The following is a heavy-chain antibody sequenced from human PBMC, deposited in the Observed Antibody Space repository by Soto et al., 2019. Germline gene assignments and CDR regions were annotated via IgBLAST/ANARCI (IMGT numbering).Heavy chain of an antibody. CDR1: GYTFTDYD. V-gene: IGHV1-2*02. D-gene: IGHD6-13*01. Sequence: ASVKVSCKASGYTFTDYDMHWVRQAPGQGLEWMGWINPNSGGTNYAQKFQGRVTMTRDTSISTAYMELSRLRSDDTAVYYCARVGSSWYPSDYWGQGTLVTVSS. CDR2: INPNSGGT. J-gene: IGHJ4*02. CDR3: ARVGSSWYPSDY.